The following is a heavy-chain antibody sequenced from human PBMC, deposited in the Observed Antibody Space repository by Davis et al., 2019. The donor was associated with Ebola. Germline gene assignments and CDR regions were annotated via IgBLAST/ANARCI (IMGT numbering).Heavy chain of an antibody. J-gene: IGHJ4*02. CDR1: GFTFSSYS. CDR3: ARDYSSVNRFDY. CDR2: ISSSSSYI. V-gene: IGHV3-21*01. Sequence: GESLKISCAASGFTFSSYSMNWVRQAPGKGLEWASSISSSSSYIYYADSVKGRFTISRDNAKNSLYLQMNSLRAEDTAVYYCARDYSSVNRFDYWGQGTLVTVSS. D-gene: IGHD6-25*01.